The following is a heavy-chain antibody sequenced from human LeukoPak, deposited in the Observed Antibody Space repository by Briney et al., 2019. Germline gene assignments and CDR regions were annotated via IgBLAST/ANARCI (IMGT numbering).Heavy chain of an antibody. V-gene: IGHV4-34*01. D-gene: IGHD3-10*01. Sequence: PSETLSLTCAVYGGSFSGYYWSWIRQPPGKGLEWIGEINHSGSTNYNPSLKSRVTISVDTSKNQFSLKLSSVTAADTAVYYCARRRYYGSGSYYKYYYYMDVWGKGTTVTISS. CDR1: GGSFSGYY. J-gene: IGHJ6*03. CDR2: INHSGST. CDR3: ARRRYYGSGSYYKYYYYMDV.